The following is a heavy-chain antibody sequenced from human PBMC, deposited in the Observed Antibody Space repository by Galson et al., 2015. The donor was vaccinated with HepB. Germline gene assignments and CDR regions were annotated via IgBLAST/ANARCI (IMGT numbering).Heavy chain of an antibody. Sequence: QSGAEVKKPGESLRISCKGSGYSFTSYWISWVRQMPGKGMEWMGRIDPSDSYTNYSPSFQGHVTISADKSISTAYLQWSSLKASDTAMYYCARRSGHDSSGGAFDIWGQGTMVTVSS. D-gene: IGHD3-22*01. CDR3: ARRSGHDSSGGAFDI. J-gene: IGHJ3*02. CDR1: GYSFTSYW. CDR2: IDPSDSYT. V-gene: IGHV5-10-1*01.